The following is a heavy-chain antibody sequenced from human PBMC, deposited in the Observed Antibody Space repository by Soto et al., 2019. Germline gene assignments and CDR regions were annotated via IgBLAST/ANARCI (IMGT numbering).Heavy chain of an antibody. CDR3: XXXXXVPGNWYFDL. CDR2: ISFSGSP. CDR1: GFTFTSYD. J-gene: IGHJ2*01. V-gene: IGHV3-13*04. D-gene: IGHD6-19*01. Sequence: EVQLVESGGGLVQPGGCLRLSCAVSGFTFTSYDMHWVRQVPGKGLEWVAGISFSGSPNYPDSLKGRFIISRENAENSXXXXXXXXXXXXXXXXXXXXXXXVPGNWYFDLWGRGTLVTVS.